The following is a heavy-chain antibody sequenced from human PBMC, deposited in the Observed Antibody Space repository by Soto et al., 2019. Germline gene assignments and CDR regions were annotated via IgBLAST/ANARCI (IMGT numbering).Heavy chain of an antibody. D-gene: IGHD7-27*01. Sequence: SETLSLTCTVSGGSISSSSYYWGWIRQPPGKGLEWIGSISYSGSTYYNPSLKSRVAISVDTSKSQFSLNVTSVTAADTAVYFCARGRYCLTGRCFPNWFDSWGQGALVNVSS. J-gene: IGHJ5*01. V-gene: IGHV4-39*01. CDR3: ARGRYCLTGRCFPNWFDS. CDR1: GGSISSSSYY. CDR2: ISYSGST.